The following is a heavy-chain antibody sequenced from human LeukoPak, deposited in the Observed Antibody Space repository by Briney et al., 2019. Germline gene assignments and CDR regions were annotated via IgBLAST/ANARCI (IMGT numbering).Heavy chain of an antibody. J-gene: IGHJ4*02. CDR2: ISGSGGST. CDR1: GFTFSSYA. D-gene: IGHD1-26*01. CDR3: AKVKGANHQSKTYYFDY. V-gene: IGHV3-23*01. Sequence: GGSLRLSCAASGFTFSSYAMSWVRQAPGKGLEWVTAISGSGGSTYYADSVKGRFTISRDNSKNTLYLQMNSLRAEDTAVYYCAKVKGANHQSKTYYFDYWGQGTLATVSS.